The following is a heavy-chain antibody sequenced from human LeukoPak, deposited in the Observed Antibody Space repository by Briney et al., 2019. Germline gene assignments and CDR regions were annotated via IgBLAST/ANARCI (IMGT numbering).Heavy chain of an antibody. CDR1: GGSLSHYY. J-gene: IGHJ6*03. Sequence: SETLYLTCSVHGGSLSHYYWSWVRQPPGKGLHWVGEINDSGTINYNPSLLSRVTVSMDTYKNHFSLRLTSVTATDTAVYYCARRWNYGRNYYIDVWGNGATVSVSS. D-gene: IGHD1-7*01. CDR2: INDSGTI. CDR3: ARRWNYGRNYYIDV. V-gene: IGHV4-34*01.